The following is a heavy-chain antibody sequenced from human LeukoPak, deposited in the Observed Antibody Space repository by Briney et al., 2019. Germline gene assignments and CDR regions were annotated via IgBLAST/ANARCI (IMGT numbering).Heavy chain of an antibody. Sequence: GGSPRLSCAASGFSFSGFGMNWVRQAPGKGLEWISYIGSSGSAGGNIYYAVSVKGRFTVSGDNAKDSLFLQMNSLQDADTAVYYCARAPTPYFTYYMDVWGKGTTVTVSS. J-gene: IGHJ6*03. CDR2: IGSSGSAGGNI. CDR1: GFSFSGFG. CDR3: ARAPTPYFTYYMDV. V-gene: IGHV3-48*02. D-gene: IGHD2-21*01.